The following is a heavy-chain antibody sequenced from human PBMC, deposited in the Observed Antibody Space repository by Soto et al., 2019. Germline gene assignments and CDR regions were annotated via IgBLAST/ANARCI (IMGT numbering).Heavy chain of an antibody. CDR2: IRSKAYGGTT. Sequence: GGSLRLSCTASGFTFGDYAMSWFRQAPGKGLEWVGFIRSKAYGGTTEYAASVKGRFTISRDDSKSIAYLQMNSLKTEDTAVYYCTRGGLPAAMRGDYYYGMEVWGQGTTVTVSS. V-gene: IGHV3-49*03. J-gene: IGHJ6*02. D-gene: IGHD2-2*01. CDR1: GFTFGDYA. CDR3: TRGGLPAAMRGDYYYGMEV.